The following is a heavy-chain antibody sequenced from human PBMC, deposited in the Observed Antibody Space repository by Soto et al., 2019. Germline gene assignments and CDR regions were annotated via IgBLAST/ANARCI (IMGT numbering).Heavy chain of an antibody. D-gene: IGHD2-15*01. V-gene: IGHV3-15*01. CDR1: GFTFSDAW. CDR2: IKSKSDGGTT. Sequence: LRLSFAASGFTFSDAWMSWVRQAPGKGLDWVGRIKSKSDGGTTEYAAPVRGRFTISRDDSKNTLYLQMNSLKTEDTAVYYCTTDLWRIAVVVGSTGYFNPWGQGTPVTRLL. J-gene: IGHJ5*02. CDR3: TTDLWRIAVVVGSTGYFNP.